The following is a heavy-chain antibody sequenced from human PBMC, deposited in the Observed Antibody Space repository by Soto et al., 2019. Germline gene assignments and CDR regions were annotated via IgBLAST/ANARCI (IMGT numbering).Heavy chain of an antibody. J-gene: IGHJ4*02. CDR2: ISAYNTNT. Sequence: QVQLVQSGAEVKKPGASVKVSCKTSGYTFTSYHISWVRQAPGQGLEWMGWISAYNTNTNYAQKFQGRVTMTTDTLTSTAYMELRSPRSDATAVYYCARDTPPTDYWGQGTLVTVSS. CDR1: GYTFTSYH. CDR3: ARDTPPTDY. V-gene: IGHV1-18*01.